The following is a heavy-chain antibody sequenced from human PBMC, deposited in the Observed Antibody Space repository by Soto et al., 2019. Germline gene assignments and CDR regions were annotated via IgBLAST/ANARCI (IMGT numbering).Heavy chain of an antibody. Sequence: SETLSLTCAVYGGSFSGYYWSWVRQPPGKGLEWIGEINHSGSTNYNPSLKSRATISVDTSKNQFSLKLSSVTAADTAVYYCARVVGGSGYYHRPYYYGMDVWGQGTTVTVSS. J-gene: IGHJ6*02. CDR3: ARVVGGSGYYHRPYYYGMDV. CDR1: GGSFSGYY. CDR2: INHSGST. V-gene: IGHV4-34*01. D-gene: IGHD3-22*01.